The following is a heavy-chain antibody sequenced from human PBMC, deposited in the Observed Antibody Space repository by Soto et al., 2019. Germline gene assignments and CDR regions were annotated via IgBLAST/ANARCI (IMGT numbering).Heavy chain of an antibody. D-gene: IGHD2-8*01. V-gene: IGHV3-23*01. CDR3: AAGGDIVLMVYGVGFDP. J-gene: IGHJ5*02. CDR2: ISGSGGST. Sequence: GGSLRLSCAASGFTFSSYAMSWVRQAPGKGLEWVSAISGSGGSTYYADSVKGRFTISRDNSKNTLYLQMNSLRAEDTAVYYCAAGGDIVLMVYGVGFDPWGQGTLVTVSS. CDR1: GFTFSSYA.